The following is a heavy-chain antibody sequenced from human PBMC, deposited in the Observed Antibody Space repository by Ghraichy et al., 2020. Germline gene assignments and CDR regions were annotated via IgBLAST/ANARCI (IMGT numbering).Heavy chain of an antibody. Sequence: SETLSLTCTVSGGSISSYYWSWIRQPPGKGLEWIGYIHYSGTTSYSPSLKSRVTLSVDTSKNQFSLKLTSVTAADTAVYYCARGYYGSGSYLGQWGQGTPVTVSA. CDR1: GGSISSYY. CDR2: IHYSGTT. J-gene: IGHJ4*02. D-gene: IGHD3-10*01. V-gene: IGHV4-59*01. CDR3: ARGYYGSGSYLGQ.